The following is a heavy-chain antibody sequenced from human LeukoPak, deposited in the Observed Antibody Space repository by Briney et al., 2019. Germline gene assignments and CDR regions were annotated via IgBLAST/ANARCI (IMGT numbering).Heavy chain of an antibody. CDR3: VRDISECGSGTCYAGLRTD. CDR2: ISYDGSNK. Sequence: PGGSLRLSCAASGFTFSSYAMHWVRQAPGKGLEWVAVISYDGSNKYYADSVKGRFTISRDNSKNTLYLQMDSLRVEDTAVYYCVRDISECGSGTCYAGLRTDWGQGTLVTVSS. V-gene: IGHV3-30-3*01. D-gene: IGHD2-2*01. CDR1: GFTFSSYA. J-gene: IGHJ4*02.